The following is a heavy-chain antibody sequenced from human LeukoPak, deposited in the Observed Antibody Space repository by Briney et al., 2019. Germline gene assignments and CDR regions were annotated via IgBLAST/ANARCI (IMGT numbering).Heavy chain of an antibody. CDR3: VTYYFDSSGPKKNY. D-gene: IGHD3-22*01. CDR1: GASISNYY. V-gene: IGHV4-34*01. J-gene: IGHJ4*02. CDR2: INHSGST. Sequence: SETLSLTCTVSGASISNYYWSWIRQPPGKGLEWIGEINHSGSTNYNPSLKSRVTISVDTSKKQFSLKLSSVTAADTAVYYCVTYYFDSSGPKKNYWGQGTLVTVSS.